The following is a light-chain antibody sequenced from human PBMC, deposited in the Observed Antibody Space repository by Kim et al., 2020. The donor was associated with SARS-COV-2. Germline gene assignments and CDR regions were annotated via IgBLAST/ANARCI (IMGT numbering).Light chain of an antibody. CDR3: QQYNNWTPWT. CDR1: QSVSSN. Sequence: EIVMTQSPATLSVSPGERATLSCRASQSVSSNLAWYQQKPGQAPRLLIYGASTRATGIPARFSGSGSGTEFTLTISSLQYEDFAVYYCQQYNNWTPWTFGQGTKVDIK. CDR2: GAS. J-gene: IGKJ1*01. V-gene: IGKV3-15*01.